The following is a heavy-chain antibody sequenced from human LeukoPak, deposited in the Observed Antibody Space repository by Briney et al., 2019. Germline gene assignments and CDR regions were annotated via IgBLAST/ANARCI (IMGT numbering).Heavy chain of an antibody. CDR2: IYHSGST. V-gene: IGHV4-4*02. CDR1: GGSISSSNW. Sequence: SETLSLTCAVSGGSISSSNWWSWVRQPPGKGLEWIGEIYHSGSTNYDPSLKSRVTISVDKSKNQFSLKLSSVTAADTAVYYCARDWEIAVAGTSPPFDYWGQGTLVTVSS. D-gene: IGHD6-19*01. J-gene: IGHJ4*02. CDR3: ARDWEIAVAGTSPPFDY.